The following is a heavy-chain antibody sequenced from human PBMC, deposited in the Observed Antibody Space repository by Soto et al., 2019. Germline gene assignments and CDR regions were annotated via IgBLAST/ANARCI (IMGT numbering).Heavy chain of an antibody. CDR2: ISGSGGST. CDR3: WGAPFYYYYMDV. Sequence: GGSLRLSCAASGFTFSSYAMSWVRQAPGKGLEWVSAISGSGGSTYYADSVKGRFTISRDNSKNTLYLQMNSLRAEDTAVYYCWGAPFYYYYMDVWGKGTTVTVSS. CDR1: GFTFSSYA. V-gene: IGHV3-23*01. J-gene: IGHJ6*03. D-gene: IGHD1-26*01.